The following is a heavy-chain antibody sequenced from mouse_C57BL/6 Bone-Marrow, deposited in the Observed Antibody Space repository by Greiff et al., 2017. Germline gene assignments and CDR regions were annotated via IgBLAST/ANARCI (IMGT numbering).Heavy chain of an antibody. CDR2: IDPSDSYT. V-gene: IGHV1-69*01. CDR1: GYTFTSYW. CDR3: AIIYDGYFDY. J-gene: IGHJ2*01. Sequence: VQLQQSGAELVMPGASVKLSCKASGYTFTSYWMHWVKQRPGQGLEWIGEIDPSDSYTNYNQKFKGKSTLTVDKYSSTAYMQLSSLTSEDSAVYYWAIIYDGYFDYWGQGTTLTVSS. D-gene: IGHD2-3*01.